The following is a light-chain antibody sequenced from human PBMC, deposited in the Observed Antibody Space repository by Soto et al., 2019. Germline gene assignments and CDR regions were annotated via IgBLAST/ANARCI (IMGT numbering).Light chain of an antibody. V-gene: IGKV1-33*01. CDR1: QNIRTY. CDR3: QQYDDLPFT. CDR2: DAC. Sequence: DIQMTQSPSYLSASVGDRVTITCQASQNIRTYLNWYQQKPGQAPKLLIDDACNLRIGVPSRFSGSGSGTDFTFTISSLQPEDIATYDCQQYDDLPFTCGPGTKVDIK. J-gene: IGKJ3*01.